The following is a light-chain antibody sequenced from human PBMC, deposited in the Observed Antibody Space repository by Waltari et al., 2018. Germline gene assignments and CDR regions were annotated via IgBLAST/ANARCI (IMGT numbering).Light chain of an antibody. J-gene: IGLJ3*02. CDR2: GNN. CDR1: PPNLWDTY. Sequence: QSVLTPPPSVSAAPGPRIPTPSPGRPPNLWDTYVSWYQLLPGTAPKLLIYGNNKRPSGIPDRFSGSHSGTSATLNIAGLQTGDEADYYCGTWHSGLWVFGGGTKVTVL. V-gene: IGLV1-51*01. CDR3: GTWHSGLWV.